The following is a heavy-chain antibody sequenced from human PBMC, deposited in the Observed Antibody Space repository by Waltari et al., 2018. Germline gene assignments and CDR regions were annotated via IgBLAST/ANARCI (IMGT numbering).Heavy chain of an antibody. J-gene: IGHJ4*02. CDR1: GFPVSSNH. CDR3: ARARDEETAMVYFDR. V-gene: IGHV3-66*02. D-gene: IGHD5-18*01. CDR2: IYDAGST. Sequence: EVQLVESGGGLVHPGGSLRLSCAASGFPVSSNHRSWVRQAPGKGLEWVSLIYDAGSTYYPDAVRGRFTISRDNSKNTVHLQMNSLRVEDTAIYYCARARDEETAMVYFDRWGQGTLVSVSS.